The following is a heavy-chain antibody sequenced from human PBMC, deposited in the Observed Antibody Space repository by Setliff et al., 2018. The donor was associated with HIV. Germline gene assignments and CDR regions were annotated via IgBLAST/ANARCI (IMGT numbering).Heavy chain of an antibody. CDR3: ARARNYDWGMDV. CDR1: GYSFTGYW. D-gene: IGHD3-16*01. J-gene: IGHJ6*04. Sequence: PGESLKISCKASGYSFTGYWVGWVRQMPGKGLEWMGIIYPADSDTRYCPSFEGQVTISADKSISTAYLQWSSLKASDTAMYYCARARNYDWGMDVWGKGTTVTVSS. V-gene: IGHV5-51*01. CDR2: IYPADSDT.